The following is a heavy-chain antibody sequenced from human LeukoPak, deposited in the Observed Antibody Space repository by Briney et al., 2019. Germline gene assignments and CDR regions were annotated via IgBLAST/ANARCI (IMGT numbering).Heavy chain of an antibody. V-gene: IGHV4-30-4*01. D-gene: IGHD3-10*01. Sequence: SETLSLTCTVAAASISSGDYCWGWLRQPPGKGLEWIGYIYYSGSTYSNPSLKSRVTISVDTSKNQCSLKLSSVTAADTAVYYCARSWEVRGVIRYGMDVWGQGTTVTVSS. CDR1: AASISSGDYC. CDR2: IYYSGST. CDR3: ARSWEVRGVIRYGMDV. J-gene: IGHJ6*02.